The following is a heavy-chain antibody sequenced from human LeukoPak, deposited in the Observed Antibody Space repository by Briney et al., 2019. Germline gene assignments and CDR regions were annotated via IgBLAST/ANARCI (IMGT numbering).Heavy chain of an antibody. CDR3: AKAYRSRSSSWYYAFDY. D-gene: IGHD6-13*01. CDR2: ISGSGGST. V-gene: IGHV3-23*01. Sequence: GRSLRLSCAASGFTFSSYAMSWVRQAPGKGLEWVSAISGSGGSTYYADSVKGRFTISRDNSKNTLYLQMNSLRAEDTAVYYCAKAYRSRSSSWYYAFDYWGQGTLVTVSS. CDR1: GFTFSSYA. J-gene: IGHJ4*02.